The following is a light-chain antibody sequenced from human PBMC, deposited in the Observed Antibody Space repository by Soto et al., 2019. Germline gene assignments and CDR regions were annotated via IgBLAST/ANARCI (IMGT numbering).Light chain of an antibody. V-gene: IGKV3-20*01. CDR2: GAS. Sequence: EIVLTHSPGTVSLSPGERATLSCRASQSVSSSYLAWSQQKPGQAPRLLIYGASTRATGIPARFSGSGSGTEFTLTISSLEPEDFALYYCQQYSSSLFTFCPRTNVDIK. CDR1: QSVSSSY. J-gene: IGKJ3*01. CDR3: QQYSSSLFT.